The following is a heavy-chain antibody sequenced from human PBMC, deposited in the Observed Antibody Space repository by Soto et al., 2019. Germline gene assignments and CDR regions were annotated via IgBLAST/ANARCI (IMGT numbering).Heavy chain of an antibody. CDR3: APGPSVAGPKWDFDV. CDR2: IYWDDST. CDR1: GFSVSTTGVG. J-gene: IGHJ2*01. D-gene: IGHD6-19*01. V-gene: IGHV2-5*02. Sequence: QITLKESGPTVVKPTQTLTLTCTFSGFSVSTTGVGVAWIRQPPGKALEWLALIYWDDSTLYSPSLRSRLTITSEPPKNRVVLTMTNVDPTDTATYFWAPGPSVAGPKWDFDVLGRGTLVTVSS.